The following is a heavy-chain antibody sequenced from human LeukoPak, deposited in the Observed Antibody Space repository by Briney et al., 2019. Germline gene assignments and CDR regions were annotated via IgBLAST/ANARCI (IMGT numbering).Heavy chain of an antibody. Sequence: GGSLRLSCAASGFTFSSYAMHWVRQAPGKGLEWVAVISYDGSNKYYADSVKGRFTISRDNSKNTLYLQMNSLRAEDTAVYYCARDPYGGYSYGYFPFAVDYWGQGTLVTVSS. D-gene: IGHD5-18*01. CDR2: ISYDGSNK. J-gene: IGHJ4*02. CDR3: ARDPYGGYSYGYFPFAVDY. CDR1: GFTFSSYA. V-gene: IGHV3-30-3*01.